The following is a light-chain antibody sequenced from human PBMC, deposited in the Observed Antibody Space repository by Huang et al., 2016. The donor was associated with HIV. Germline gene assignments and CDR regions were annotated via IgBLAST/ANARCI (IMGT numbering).Light chain of an antibody. V-gene: IGKV1-39*01. CDR2: TVS. CDR3: QQSFSVPRT. CDR1: QNITKS. Sequence: DIQMTQSPPSLSASVGDRVTFTCRADQNITKSLKWYQQKPGKSPKLLIYTVSTLESGVPSRFSGSGSGSRFTLNIGNLQPEDFATYYCQQSFSVPRTFG. J-gene: IGKJ1*01.